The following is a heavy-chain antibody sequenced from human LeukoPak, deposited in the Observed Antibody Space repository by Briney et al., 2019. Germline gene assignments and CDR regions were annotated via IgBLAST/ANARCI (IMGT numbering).Heavy chain of an antibody. J-gene: IGHJ6*03. D-gene: IGHD3-3*01. CDR1: GYTFTSYG. CDR3: ARLVLRFLEGLGGNMDV. CDR2: ISAYNGNT. Sequence: ASVKVSCKASGYTFTSYGISWVRQAPGQGLEWMGWISAYNGNTNYAQKLQGRVTMTTDTSTSTAYMELRSLRSDDTAVYYCARLVLRFLEGLGGNMDVWGKGTTVTVSS. V-gene: IGHV1-18*01.